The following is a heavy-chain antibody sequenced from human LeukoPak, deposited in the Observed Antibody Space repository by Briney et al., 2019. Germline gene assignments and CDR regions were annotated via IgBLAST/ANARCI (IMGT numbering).Heavy chain of an antibody. Sequence: PGGSLRLSCAASGFTVSSNYMTWVRQAPGKGLEWVSVIYSGGSTYYTDSVKGRFTISRDNSKSTLYLQMNSLRAEDTAVYYCARDSDSYYYDSSGPMNYWGQGTLVTVSS. CDR1: GFTVSSNY. J-gene: IGHJ4*02. D-gene: IGHD3-22*01. V-gene: IGHV3-53*05. CDR2: IYSGGST. CDR3: ARDSDSYYYDSSGPMNY.